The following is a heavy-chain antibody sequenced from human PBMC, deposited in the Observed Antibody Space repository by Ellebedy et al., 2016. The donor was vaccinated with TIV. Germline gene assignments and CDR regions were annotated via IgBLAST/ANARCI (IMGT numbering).Heavy chain of an antibody. CDR2: INPNSGGT. V-gene: IGHV1-2*02. CDR1: GYTFTDYY. D-gene: IGHD4-17*01. J-gene: IGHJ5*02. Sequence: AASVKVSCKASGYTFTDYYMHWVRQAPGQGLAWMGWINPNSGGTNYAQKFQGRVTMTRDTSISTAYMELSRLRSDETAVYYCASPPHNGDSGPWGQGTLVTVSS. CDR3: ASPPHNGDSGP.